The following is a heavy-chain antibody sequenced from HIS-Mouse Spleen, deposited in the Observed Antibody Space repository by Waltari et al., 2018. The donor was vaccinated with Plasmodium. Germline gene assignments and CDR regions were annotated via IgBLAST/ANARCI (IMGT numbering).Heavy chain of an antibody. J-gene: IGHJ2*01. CDR3: ARVTSSGVYWYFDL. Sequence: QVQLQQWGAGLLKPSETLSLTCAVYGGSFSGYYWSWISQPPGKGLEWIGEINHSGRTNDNPSLKSRVTISVDTSKNQFFLKLSSVTAADTAVDYGARVTSSGVYWYFDLWGRGTLVTVSS. V-gene: IGHV4-34*01. CDR2: INHSGRT. D-gene: IGHD3-3*01. CDR1: GGSFSGYY.